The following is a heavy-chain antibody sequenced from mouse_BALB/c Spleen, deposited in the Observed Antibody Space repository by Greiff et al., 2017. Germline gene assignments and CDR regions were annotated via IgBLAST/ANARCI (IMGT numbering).Heavy chain of an antibody. CDR3: TSYGPGAWFAY. V-gene: IGHV1-5*01. CDR1: GYSFTGYW. D-gene: IGHD1-1*02. Sequence: VQLQQSGTVLARPGASVKMSCKASGYSFTGYWMHWVKQRPGQGLEWIGAIYPGNSDTSYNQKFKGKAKLTAVTSASTAYMELSSLTNEDSAVYYGTSYGPGAWFAYWGQGTLVTVSA. J-gene: IGHJ3*01. CDR2: IYPGNSDT.